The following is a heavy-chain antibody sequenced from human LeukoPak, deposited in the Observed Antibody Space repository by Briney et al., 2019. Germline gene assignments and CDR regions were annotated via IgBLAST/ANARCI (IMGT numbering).Heavy chain of an antibody. CDR3: ARARGRYCSGGSCRPFDY. J-gene: IGHJ4*02. D-gene: IGHD2-15*01. CDR2: IYYSGST. V-gene: IGHV4-39*07. CDR1: GGSISSSSYY. Sequence: KPSETLSLTCTVSGGSISSSSYYWGWIRQPPGKGLEWIGSIYYSGSTNYNPSLKSRVTISVDTSKNQFSLKLSSVTAADTAVYYCARARGRYCSGGSCRPFDYWGQGTLVTVSS.